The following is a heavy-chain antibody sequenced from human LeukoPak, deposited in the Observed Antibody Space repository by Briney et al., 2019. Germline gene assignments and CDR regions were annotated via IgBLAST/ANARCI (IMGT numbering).Heavy chain of an antibody. CDR2: ISSSSSYI. CDR3: ARDYLPLGYSSGWIYYYYGMDV. Sequence: GGSLRLSCAASGFTFSSYNMNWVRQAPGKGLEWVSSISSSSSYIYYADSVKGRFTISRDNAKNSLYLQMNSLRAEDTAVYYCARDYLPLGYSSGWIYYYYGMDVWGKGTTVTVSS. CDR1: GFTFSSYN. V-gene: IGHV3-21*01. D-gene: IGHD6-19*01. J-gene: IGHJ6*04.